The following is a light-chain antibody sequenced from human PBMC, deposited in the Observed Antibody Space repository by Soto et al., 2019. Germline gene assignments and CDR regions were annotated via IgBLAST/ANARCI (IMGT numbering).Light chain of an antibody. CDR3: QQRSNWPST. CDR2: DAS. J-gene: IGKJ5*01. CDR1: QSVSSY. V-gene: IGKV3-11*01. Sequence: EIVLTQSPATLSLSPGERATLSCRASQSVSSYLAWYQQKPGQAPRLLIFDASSRATGIPARFGGSGSGTDFTLTISSLEPEDFAVYYCQQRSNWPSTFGQGTRLEI.